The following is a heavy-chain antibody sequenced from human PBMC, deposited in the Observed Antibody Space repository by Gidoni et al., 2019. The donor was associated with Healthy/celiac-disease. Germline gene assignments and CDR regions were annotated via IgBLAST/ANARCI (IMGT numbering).Heavy chain of an antibody. Sequence: QVQLVESGGGVVQPGRSLRLSCAASGFTFSSYGMPWVRQAPGKGLEWVAVISYDGSNKYYADSVKGRFTISRDNSKNTLYLQMNSLRAEDTAVYYCAKAWGGSYWPAQYWGQGTLVTVSS. CDR2: ISYDGSNK. D-gene: IGHD3-10*01. J-gene: IGHJ4*02. CDR1: GFTFSSYG. V-gene: IGHV3-30*18. CDR3: AKAWGGSYWPAQY.